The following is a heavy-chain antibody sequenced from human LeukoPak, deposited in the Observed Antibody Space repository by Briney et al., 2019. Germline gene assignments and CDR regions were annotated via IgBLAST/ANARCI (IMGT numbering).Heavy chain of an antibody. CDR2: MYHSGST. Sequence: PSETLFLTCTVSGGSISSYYWSWIRQPPGKGLEWIGSMYHSGSTYYNASLKSRVTISVDTSKNQFSLKLSSVTAADTAVYYCAGRGKKDSSGYSGLSYWGQGTLVTVSS. CDR1: GGSISSYY. J-gene: IGHJ4*02. CDR3: AGRGKKDSSGYSGLSY. D-gene: IGHD3-22*01. V-gene: IGHV4-59*04.